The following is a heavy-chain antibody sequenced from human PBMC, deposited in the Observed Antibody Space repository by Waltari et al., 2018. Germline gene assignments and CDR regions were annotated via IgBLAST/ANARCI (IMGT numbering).Heavy chain of an antibody. CDR3: AKDGVPAAMPGLDYTRLHYFDY. J-gene: IGHJ4*02. D-gene: IGHD2-2*01. CDR1: GFTFSSYA. V-gene: IGHV3-23*01. CDR2: ISGSGGST. Sequence: EVQLLESGGGLVQPGGSLRLSCAASGFTFSSYAMSWVRQAPGKGLEWVSAISGSGGSTYYADSVKGRFTISRDNSKNTLYLQMNSLRAEDTAVYYCAKDGVPAAMPGLDYTRLHYFDYWGQGTLVTVSS.